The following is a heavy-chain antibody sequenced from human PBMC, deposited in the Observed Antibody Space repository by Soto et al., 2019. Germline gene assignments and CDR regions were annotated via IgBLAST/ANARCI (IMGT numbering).Heavy chain of an antibody. CDR3: ARGLAVAGNWFDP. Sequence: GXSGKVSYYGAGYTFTGYYIHWVRQAPGQGLEWMGWINPNSGGTNSAQKFQGRVTMTRGTSISTAYMEMSRLRSDDTAVYYCARGLAVAGNWFDPWGQGTLVTVCS. J-gene: IGHJ5*02. CDR2: INPNSGGT. V-gene: IGHV1-2*02. CDR1: GYTFTGYY. D-gene: IGHD6-19*01.